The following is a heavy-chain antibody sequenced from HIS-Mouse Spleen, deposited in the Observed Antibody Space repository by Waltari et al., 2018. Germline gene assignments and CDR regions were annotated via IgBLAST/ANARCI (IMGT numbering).Heavy chain of an antibody. CDR1: GGSISSGGYY. CDR2: TSYSGST. D-gene: IGHD3-3*01. J-gene: IGHJ5*02. Sequence: QVQLQESGPGLVKPSQTLSLTCTVSGGSISSGGYYWSWIRQHPGKGLEWVGYTSYSGSTCYNPSLKSGVTISVDTSKNQFSLKLSSLTAADTAVYYCARSPYYDFWSGYSDNWFDPWGQGTLVTVSS. CDR3: ARSPYYDFWSGYSDNWFDP. V-gene: IGHV4-31*03.